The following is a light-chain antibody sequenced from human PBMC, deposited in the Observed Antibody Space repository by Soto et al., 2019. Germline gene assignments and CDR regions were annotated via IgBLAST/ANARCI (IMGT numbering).Light chain of an antibody. Sequence: EIVMTQSPDTLSVSPGERATLSCRASQSVSIDLAWYQQTPGQAPRLLIYGASTRATGVPPTFSGSASGTEFTLTISSLQSEDFTVYYCQQYDKWFSITFGQGTRLEIK. CDR1: QSVSID. V-gene: IGKV3-15*01. CDR2: GAS. CDR3: QQYDKWFSIT. J-gene: IGKJ5*01.